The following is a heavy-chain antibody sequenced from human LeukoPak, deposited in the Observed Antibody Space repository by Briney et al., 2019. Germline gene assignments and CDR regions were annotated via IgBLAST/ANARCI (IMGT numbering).Heavy chain of an antibody. CDR2: IYHSGST. V-gene: IGHV4-30-2*01. CDR3: ARIGSYGPPSVDY. J-gene: IGHJ4*02. D-gene: IGHD5-18*01. Sequence: SQTLSLTCAVSGGSISSGGYSWSWIRQPPGKGLEWIGYIYHSGSTYYNPSLKSRVTISVDRSKNQFSLKLSSVAAADTAVYYCARIGSYGPPSVDYWGQGTLVTVSS. CDR1: GGSISSGGYS.